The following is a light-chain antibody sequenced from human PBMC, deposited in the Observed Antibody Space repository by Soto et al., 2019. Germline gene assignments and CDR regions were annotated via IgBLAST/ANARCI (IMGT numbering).Light chain of an antibody. Sequence: QSVLTQPASVSGSPGQSITISCTGTSSDVGGYNYVSWYQQHPGKAPKLMSYDVSNRPSGVSNRVSCSKSGNTASLTISGLQAEDEADYYCSSYTSSSTVVFGGGTQLTVL. CDR2: DVS. V-gene: IGLV2-14*01. J-gene: IGLJ2*01. CDR3: SSYTSSSTVV. CDR1: SSDVGGYNY.